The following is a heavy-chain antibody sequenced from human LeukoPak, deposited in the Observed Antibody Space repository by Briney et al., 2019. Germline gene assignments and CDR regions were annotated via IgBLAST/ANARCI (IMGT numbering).Heavy chain of an antibody. CDR1: GYTFTSYG. V-gene: IGHV1-2*02. Sequence: GASVKVSCKASGYTFTSYGISWVRQAPGQGLEWMGWINPNSGGTNYAQKFQGRVTMTRDTSISTAYMELSRLRSDDTAVYYCARERLRSGYDPPDYWGQGTLVTVSS. CDR3: ARERLRSGYDPPDY. J-gene: IGHJ4*02. D-gene: IGHD5-12*01. CDR2: INPNSGGT.